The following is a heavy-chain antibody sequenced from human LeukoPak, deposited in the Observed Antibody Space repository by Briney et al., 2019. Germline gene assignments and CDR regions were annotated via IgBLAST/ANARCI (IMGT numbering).Heavy chain of an antibody. CDR3: ARDRLRHFDY. J-gene: IGHJ4*02. V-gene: IGHV3-48*04. D-gene: IGHD4-17*01. CDR1: GFSFSSYN. CDR2: ISSSSSTI. Sequence: PGGSLRLSCAASGFSFSSYNMNWVRQAPGKGLEWVSYISSSSSTIYYADSVKGRFTISRDNAKNSLYLQMNSLRAEDTAVYYCARDRLRHFDYWGQGTLVTVSS.